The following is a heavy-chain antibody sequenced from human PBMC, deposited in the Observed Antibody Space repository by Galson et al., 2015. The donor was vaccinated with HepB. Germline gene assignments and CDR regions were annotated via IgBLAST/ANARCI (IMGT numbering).Heavy chain of an antibody. CDR3: ARVSNDTSGNDSLDV. D-gene: IGHD3-22*01. Sequence: SVKVSCRAFGFTFNNYYIHWVRLAPGQGLEWMGLINPTAGGTTYARKVQGRVTMTRDTSTKTVYLEMRSLTSEDTAVYFCARVSNDTSGNDSLDVWGQGTVVLVSS. CDR1: GFTFNNYY. CDR2: INPTAGGT. J-gene: IGHJ3*01. V-gene: IGHV1-46*02.